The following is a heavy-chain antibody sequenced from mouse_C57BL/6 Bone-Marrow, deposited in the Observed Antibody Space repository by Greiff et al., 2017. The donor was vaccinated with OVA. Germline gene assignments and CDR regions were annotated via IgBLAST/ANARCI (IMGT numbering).Heavy chain of an antibody. CDR3: TRYGDGDDVAY. CDR1: GYTFTSYW. V-gene: IGHV1-52*01. Sequence: VQLQQPGAELVRPGSSVKLSCKASGYTFTSYWMHWVKQRPIQGLEWIGNIDPSDSETHYNQKFKDKATLTVDESSSTAYMQLSSLTSEASAVYFCTRYGDGDDVAYWGQGTILTVSA. J-gene: IGHJ2*01. D-gene: IGHD1-1*01. CDR2: IDPSDSET.